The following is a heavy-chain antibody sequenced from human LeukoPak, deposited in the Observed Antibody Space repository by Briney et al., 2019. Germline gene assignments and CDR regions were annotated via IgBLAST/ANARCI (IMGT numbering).Heavy chain of an antibody. D-gene: IGHD2-2*02. Sequence: ASVKVSCKASGYTFTSYYMHWVRQAPGQGLEWMGIINPSGGSTSYAQKFQGRVTMTRDTSTSTVYMELSSLRSEDTAVYYCARDRLVVVPAAISDQYYGMDVWGQGTTVTVSS. CDR2: INPSGGST. V-gene: IGHV1-46*01. CDR1: GYTFTSYY. CDR3: ARDRLVVVPAAISDQYYGMDV. J-gene: IGHJ6*02.